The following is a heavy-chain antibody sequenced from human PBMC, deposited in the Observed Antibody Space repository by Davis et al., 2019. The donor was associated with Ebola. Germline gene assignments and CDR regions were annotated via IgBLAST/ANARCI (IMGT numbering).Heavy chain of an antibody. CDR1: GSPFSTYA. CDR3: ARAVPGKEDLDF. CDR2: ASPDGTIT. D-gene: IGHD6-19*01. V-gene: IGHV3-30*04. Sequence: PAGSLTLSCATSGSPFSTYAMHWVRHPPDKGLGWVAVASPDGTITYYEDSVKGRFTTSRDNSKNTLYLQLNRLGTEDTAVYFCARAVPGKEDLDFWGQGTLVTGSS. J-gene: IGHJ4*02.